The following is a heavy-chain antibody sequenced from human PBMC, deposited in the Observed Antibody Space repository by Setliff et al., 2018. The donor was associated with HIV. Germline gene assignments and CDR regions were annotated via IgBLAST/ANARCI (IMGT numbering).Heavy chain of an antibody. V-gene: IGHV4-34*01. D-gene: IGHD3-22*01. Sequence: LSLTCAVYGGSFSGYYWSWIRQPPGKGLEWIGEINHSGSTNYNPSLKSRVTIPVDTSKNQFSLKLSSVTAADTAVYYCARGSGYFSYFDYWGQGTLVTVSS. CDR2: INHSGST. J-gene: IGHJ4*02. CDR1: GGSFSGYY. CDR3: ARGSGYFSYFDY.